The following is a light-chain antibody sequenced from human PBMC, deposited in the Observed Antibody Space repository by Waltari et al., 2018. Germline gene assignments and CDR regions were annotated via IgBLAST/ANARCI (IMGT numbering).Light chain of an antibody. J-gene: IGLJ3*02. V-gene: IGLV1-40*01. CDR1: SSHIGAGSD. Sequence: SVLTQPPSVSGAPGQRVPIACTGSSSHIGAGSDVHCYQQLPVTAPKLLIYNDNNRPSGVPDRFSGSKSGTSASLAITGLQAEDEADYYCQSYDITLSASVFAGGTKLTV. CDR2: NDN. CDR3: QSYDITLSASV.